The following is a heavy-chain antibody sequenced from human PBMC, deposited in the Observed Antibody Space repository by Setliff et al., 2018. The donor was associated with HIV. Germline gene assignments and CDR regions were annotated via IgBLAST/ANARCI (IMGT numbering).Heavy chain of an antibody. Sequence: GESLKISCAASGFTFSGAEIHWVRQASGKGLEWVGHIRSKADKYATEYGASAKGRFIISRDDSKKTAYLQMSSLKTEDTAMYYCILPCTSGWHNWLDPWGQGTLVTVSS. D-gene: IGHD6-19*01. CDR2: IRSKADKYAT. V-gene: IGHV3-73*01. J-gene: IGHJ5*02. CDR3: ILPCTSGWHNWLDP. CDR1: GFTFSGAE.